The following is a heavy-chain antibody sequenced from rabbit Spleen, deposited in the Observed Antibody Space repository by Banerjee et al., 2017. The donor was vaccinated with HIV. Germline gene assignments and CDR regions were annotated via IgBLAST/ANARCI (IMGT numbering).Heavy chain of an antibody. CDR3: ARDLVVAIGWNFNL. CDR2: IDTNDGDT. Sequence: LEESGGGLVKPGGTLTLTCTVSGFSFSSNWICWVRQAPGKGLEWIACIDTNDGDTAYASWAKGRVTISKTSSTTVTLQMTSLTAADTATYFCARDLVVAIGWNFNLWGQGTLVTVS. J-gene: IGHJ4*01. D-gene: IGHD3-3*01. V-gene: IGHV1S45*01. CDR1: GFSFSSNW.